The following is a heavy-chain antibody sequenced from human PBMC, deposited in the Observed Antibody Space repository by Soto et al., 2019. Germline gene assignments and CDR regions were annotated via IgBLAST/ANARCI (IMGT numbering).Heavy chain of an antibody. V-gene: IGHV3-33*01. CDR3: ARDENYYGSGSCGLYYFDY. J-gene: IGHJ4*02. D-gene: IGHD3-10*01. Sequence: QVQLVESGGGVVQPGRSLRLSCAASGFTFSSYGMHWVRQAPGKGLEWVAVIWYDGSNKYYPDSVKGRFTISRDNSKNTLYLQMNSLRAENTAVYYCARDENYYGSGSCGLYYFDYWGQGTLVTVSS. CDR1: GFTFSSYG. CDR2: IWYDGSNK.